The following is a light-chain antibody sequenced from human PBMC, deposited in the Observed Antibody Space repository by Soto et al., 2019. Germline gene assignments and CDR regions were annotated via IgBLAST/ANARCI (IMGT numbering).Light chain of an antibody. CDR2: EVS. J-gene: IGLJ2*01. CDR1: SSDVGAYNY. CDR3: SSYAGSNNFVV. Sequence: QSALTHPPSASGSPGQSVTISCTGTSSDVGAYNYVSWYQQHPGKAPKLMIYEVSKRPSGVPDRFSGSKSGNTASLTVSGLQAEDEADYYCSSYAGSNNFVVFGGGTKLPVL. V-gene: IGLV2-8*01.